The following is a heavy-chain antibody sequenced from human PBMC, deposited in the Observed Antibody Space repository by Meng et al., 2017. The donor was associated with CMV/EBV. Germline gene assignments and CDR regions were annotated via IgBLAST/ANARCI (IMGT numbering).Heavy chain of an antibody. Sequence: SVKVSCKASGGTFSSYTISWVRQAPGQGLEWMGRIIPILGIANYAQKFQGRVTITADKSTSTAYMELSSLRSEDTAVYYCARVARITMVRGQWGGDYWGQGTLVTVSS. CDR3: ARVARITMVRGQWGGDY. CDR2: IIPILGIA. V-gene: IGHV1-69*02. J-gene: IGHJ4*02. CDR1: GGTFSSYT. D-gene: IGHD3-10*01.